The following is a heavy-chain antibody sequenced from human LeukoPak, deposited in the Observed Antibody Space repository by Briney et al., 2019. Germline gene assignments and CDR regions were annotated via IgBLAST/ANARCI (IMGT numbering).Heavy chain of an antibody. V-gene: IGHV4-59*12. Sequence: ASETLSLTCTVSGGSISSYYWSWIRQPPGKGLEWIGYIYYSGSTNYNPSLKSRVTISVDTSKNQFSLKLSSVTAADTAVYYCAREATRGFDPWGQGTLVTVSS. CDR1: GGSISSYY. CDR3: AREATRGFDP. D-gene: IGHD3-10*01. J-gene: IGHJ5*02. CDR2: IYYSGST.